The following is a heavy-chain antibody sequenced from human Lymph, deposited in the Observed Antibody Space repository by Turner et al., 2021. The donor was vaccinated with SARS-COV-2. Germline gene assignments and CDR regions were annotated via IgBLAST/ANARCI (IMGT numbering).Heavy chain of an antibody. J-gene: IGHJ5*02. V-gene: IGHV1-8*01. D-gene: IGHD3-9*01. CDR1: GYTFTRYD. CDR2: MDPNSGNT. Sequence: QVQLVQSGAEVMKPGASVKVSCMASGYTFTRYDINWVRQATGQGLEWMGWMDPNSGNTGYAQKFQGRVTMTRNTSISTAYMELSSLGSEDTAVYYCARAAQLTVWFDPWGQGTLVTVSS. CDR3: ARAAQLTVWFDP.